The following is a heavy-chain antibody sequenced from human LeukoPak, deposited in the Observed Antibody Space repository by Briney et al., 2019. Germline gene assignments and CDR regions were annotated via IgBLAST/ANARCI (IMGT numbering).Heavy chain of an antibody. Sequence: ASVKVSCKVSGYTLTELYMHWVRQAPGKGGEWVGGFDPEDGETIYAQKLQGSVTMTEDKSRDTAYMELSSLRSEDTAVYYCARACSGGICYSDNWFDPWGQGTLVTVSS. J-gene: IGHJ5*02. D-gene: IGHD2-15*01. V-gene: IGHV1-24*01. CDR3: ARACSGGICYSDNWFDP. CDR1: GYTLTELY. CDR2: FDPEDGET.